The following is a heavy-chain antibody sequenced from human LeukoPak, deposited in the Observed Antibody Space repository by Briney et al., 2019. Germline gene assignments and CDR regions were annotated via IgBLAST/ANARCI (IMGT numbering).Heavy chain of an antibody. V-gene: IGHV4-59*01. CDR3: ASCMAGFYSFNQ. D-gene: IGHD3-9*01. CDR1: GGSISNYY. CDR2: IYHSGNT. J-gene: IGHJ4*02. Sequence: SETLSLTCIVSGGSISNYYWSWIRQPPGKGLEWIGYIYHSGNTNYNPSLKSRVTISVDASKNQFSLKLSSVTAADTAVYYCASCMAGFYSFNQWGQGTLVTVSS.